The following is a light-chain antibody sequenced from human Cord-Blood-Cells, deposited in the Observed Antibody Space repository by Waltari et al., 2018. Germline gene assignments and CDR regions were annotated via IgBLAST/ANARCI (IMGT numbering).Light chain of an antibody. CDR1: KLGDKY. CDR2: QDS. Sequence: SYELTQPPSVSVSPGQTASITCSGDKLGDKYACWYQQKPGQSPVLVIYQDSKRPSGIPERFSGSNSGNTATLTISGTQAMDEADYYCQAWDSSRVFGGVTKLTVL. J-gene: IGLJ3*02. CDR3: QAWDSSRV. V-gene: IGLV3-1*01.